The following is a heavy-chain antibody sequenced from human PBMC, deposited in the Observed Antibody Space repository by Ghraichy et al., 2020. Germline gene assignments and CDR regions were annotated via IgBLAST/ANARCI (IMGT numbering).Heavy chain of an antibody. CDR1: GFTFSSYG. V-gene: IGHV3-30*18. CDR3: AKEPPLSSSEDY. Sequence: GGSLRLSCAASGFTFSSYGMHWVRQAPGKGLEWVAVISYDGSNKYYADSVKGRFTISRDNSKNTLYLQMNSLRAEDTAVYYCAKEPPLSSSEDYWGQGTLVTVSS. J-gene: IGHJ4*02. CDR2: ISYDGSNK. D-gene: IGHD6-6*01.